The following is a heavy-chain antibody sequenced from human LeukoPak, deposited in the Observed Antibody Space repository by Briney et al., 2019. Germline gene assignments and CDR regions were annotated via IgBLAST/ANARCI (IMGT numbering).Heavy chain of an antibody. CDR2: ISSSSSYI. CDR3: ARDGGRGYSYGYYYYGMDV. V-gene: IGHV3-21*01. D-gene: IGHD5-18*01. Sequence: PGGSLRLSGAASGFTLSSYSINWVGQAPGKGLEWVSSISSSSSYIYYADSVKGRFTTSRDNAKNSLYLQMNSLRAEDTAVDYCARDGGRGYSYGYYYYGMDVWGQGTTVTASS. CDR1: GFTLSSYS. J-gene: IGHJ6*02.